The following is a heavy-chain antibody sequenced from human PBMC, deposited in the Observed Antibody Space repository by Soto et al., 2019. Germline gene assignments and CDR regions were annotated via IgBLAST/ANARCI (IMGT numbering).Heavy chain of an antibody. CDR1: GCTLSSFT. J-gene: IGHJ6*02. Sequence: EVQLVESGGGLVKPEGSLRLSCAASGCTLSSFTMNWVRQTPEKGLVWISSINSGSSFIYYADSVRGRFTISRDDAKNSLYLQMNSLSAGDTALYYCAREAESYSWNDGLMDVWGQGTTVIVSS. CDR3: AREAESYSWNDGLMDV. D-gene: IGHD1-1*01. V-gene: IGHV3-21*01. CDR2: INSGSSFI.